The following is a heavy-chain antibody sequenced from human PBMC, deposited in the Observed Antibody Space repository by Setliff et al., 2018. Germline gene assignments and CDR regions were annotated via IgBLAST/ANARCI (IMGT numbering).Heavy chain of an antibody. D-gene: IGHD7-27*01. V-gene: IGHV3-74*01. CDR1: GFTFSSYS. CDR2: INGDGTIT. Sequence: GGSLRLSCAASGFTFSSYSMNWVRQAPGKGLEWVSRINGDGTITNYADSVKGRFTISRDNAKNTLYLQMNSLRGEDTAVYFCASIDWGENFYNMDVWGKGTTVTVSS. CDR3: ASIDWGENFYNMDV. J-gene: IGHJ6*03.